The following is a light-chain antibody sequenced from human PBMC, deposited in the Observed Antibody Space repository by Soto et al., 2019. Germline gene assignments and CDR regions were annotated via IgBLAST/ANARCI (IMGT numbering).Light chain of an antibody. CDR1: SGSIASNS. CDR2: EDS. J-gene: IGLJ3*02. V-gene: IGLV6-57*01. CDR3: QSFDSTNQV. Sequence: NFMLTQPHSVSESPGKTVTISCTRSSGSIASNSVQWYQQRPGSSPTTVIFEDSQRPSGVPDRFSGSIDSSSNSASLTLSGVKIEDEAAYYCQSFDSTNQVFGGGTQLTVL.